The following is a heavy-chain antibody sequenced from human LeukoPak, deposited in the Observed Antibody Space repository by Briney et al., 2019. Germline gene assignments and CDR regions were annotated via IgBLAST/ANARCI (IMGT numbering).Heavy chain of an antibody. D-gene: IGHD3-22*01. CDR1: GYSFTSYW. V-gene: IGHV5-51*01. Sequence: GESLKISCKGSGYSFTSYWIGWVRQMPGKGLEWMGIIYPGDSDTRYSPSFQGQVTISADKSISTAYLQWSGLKASDTAMYYCARAKYYYDSSGQLIDYWGQGTLVTVSS. J-gene: IGHJ4*02. CDR3: ARAKYYYDSSGQLIDY. CDR2: IYPGDSDT.